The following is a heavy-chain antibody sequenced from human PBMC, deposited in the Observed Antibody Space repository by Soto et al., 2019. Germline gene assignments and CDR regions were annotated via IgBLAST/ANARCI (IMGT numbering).Heavy chain of an antibody. D-gene: IGHD6-25*01. V-gene: IGHV1-8*01. CDR1: GYSFYNND. CDR2: MNPGSGKA. CDR3: VRMAAAGTLNWFDP. Sequence: QVQLVQSGAEVKKPGDSVKVSCKTSGYSFYNNDISWVRQATGQGLEWMRWMNPGSGKAGYADKFQGRVTMTRNASISTAYMELSNLRSEDTAVYYCVRMAAAGTLNWFDPWGQGTLVSVSS. J-gene: IGHJ5*02.